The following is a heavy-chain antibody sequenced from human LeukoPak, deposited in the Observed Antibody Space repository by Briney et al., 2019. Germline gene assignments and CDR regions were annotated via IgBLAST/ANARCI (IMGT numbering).Heavy chain of an antibody. J-gene: IGHJ5*02. V-gene: IGHV4-38-2*02. D-gene: IGHD6-13*01. Sequence: SETLSPTCTVSGYSISSGYYWGWIRQPPGKGLEWIGEINHSGSTNYNPSLKSRVTISVDTSKNQFSLKLSSVTAADTAVYYCARVLRISWYLPNWFDPWGQGTLVTVSS. CDR3: ARVLRISWYLPNWFDP. CDR2: INHSGST. CDR1: GYSISSGYY.